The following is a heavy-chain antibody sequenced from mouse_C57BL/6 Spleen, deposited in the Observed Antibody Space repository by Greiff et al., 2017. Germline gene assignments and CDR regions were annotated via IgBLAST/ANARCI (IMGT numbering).Heavy chain of an antibody. Sequence: EVHLVESGGGLVKPGGSLKLSCAASGFTFSSYAMSWVRQTPEKRLEWVATISDGGSYTYYPDNVKGRFTISRDNAKNNLYLQMSHLKSEDTAMYYCARDYSNYHDYWGQGTTLTVSS. D-gene: IGHD2-5*01. CDR1: GFTFSSYA. J-gene: IGHJ2*01. CDR3: ARDYSNYHDY. CDR2: ISDGGSYT. V-gene: IGHV5-4*01.